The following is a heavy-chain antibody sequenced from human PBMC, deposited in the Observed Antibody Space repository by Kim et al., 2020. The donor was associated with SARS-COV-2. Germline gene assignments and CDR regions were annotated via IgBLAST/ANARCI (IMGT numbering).Heavy chain of an antibody. Sequence: YYVASVKDRFTISRDNSRNTLYLQMRRLRPEDTGIYYCVKDQSYSSSWYDKWGQGTLVTVSS. J-gene: IGHJ4*02. D-gene: IGHD2-2*01. V-gene: IGHV3-64D*06. CDR3: VKDQSYSSSWYDK.